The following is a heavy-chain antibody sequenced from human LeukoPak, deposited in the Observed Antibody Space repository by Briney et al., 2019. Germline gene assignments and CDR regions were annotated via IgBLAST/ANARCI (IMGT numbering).Heavy chain of an antibody. CDR1: GFTVSSNY. CDR3: ARGGGSYTPRFNY. D-gene: IGHD1-26*01. J-gene: IGHJ4*02. CDR2: IYSGGST. V-gene: IGHV3-53*01. Sequence: GGSLRLSCAASGFTVSSNYMSWVRQAPGKGLEWVSVIYSGGSTYYADSVKGRFTISRDNSKNTLYVQMNSLRVEDTAVYYCARGGGSYTPRFNYWGQGTLVTVSS.